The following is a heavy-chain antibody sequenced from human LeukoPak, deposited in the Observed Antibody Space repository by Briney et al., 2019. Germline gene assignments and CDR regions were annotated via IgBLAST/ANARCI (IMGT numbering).Heavy chain of an antibody. CDR2: IYYSGSP. CDR1: GGSISSSSYY. J-gene: IGHJ4*02. V-gene: IGHV4-39*02. Sequence: LETLSLTCTVSGGSISSSSYYWGWIRQPPGKGLEWIGSIYYSGSPYYNPSLKSRVTISVDTSKKQFSLKLSSVTAADTAVYYCARDRSVGVLPAPPFDFWGQGTLVTVSS. D-gene: IGHD6-6*01. CDR3: ARDRSVGVLPAPPFDF.